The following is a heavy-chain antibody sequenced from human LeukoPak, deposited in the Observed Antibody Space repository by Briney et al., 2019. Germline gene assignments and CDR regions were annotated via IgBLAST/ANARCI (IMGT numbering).Heavy chain of an antibody. CDR1: GGSISSYY. Sequence: SETLSLTCTVSGGSISSYYWSWIRQPPGKGLEWIGYIYYSGSTNYNPSLKCRVTISVDTSKNQFSLKLSSVTAADTAVYYCVRAGYNWFGEKGPTDWGQGTLVTVSS. D-gene: IGHD3-10*01. V-gene: IGHV4-59*01. J-gene: IGHJ4*02. CDR2: IYYSGST. CDR3: VRAGYNWFGEKGPTD.